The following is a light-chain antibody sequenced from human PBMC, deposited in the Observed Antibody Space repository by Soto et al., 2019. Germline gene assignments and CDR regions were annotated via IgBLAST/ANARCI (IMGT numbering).Light chain of an antibody. CDR1: QSVSRSY. V-gene: IGKV3-20*01. Sequence: EIVLTQSPGTLSLSPGERATLSCRASQSVSRSYLAWYQQKPGQAPRLLIYGASGRATGIPDRFSGSGYGTDLTLTISRLEPEDCAVYYCQQYSSSPRTFGQGTKVEIK. CDR2: GAS. CDR3: QQYSSSPRT. J-gene: IGKJ1*01.